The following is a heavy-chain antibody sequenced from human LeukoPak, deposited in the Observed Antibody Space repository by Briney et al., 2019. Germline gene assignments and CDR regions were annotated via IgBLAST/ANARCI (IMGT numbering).Heavy chain of an antibody. CDR3: ARGRGDYDY. CDR2: IYSGGST. Sequence: GGSLRLSCAASGFTVSSNYWGWVRRPPGKGLEWVSVIYSGGSTYYADSVKGRFTIYRDNSKNTLYLQMNSLRAEDTAVYYCARGRGDYDYWGQGTLVTVSS. D-gene: IGHD4-17*01. J-gene: IGHJ4*02. CDR1: GFTVSSNY. V-gene: IGHV3-53*01.